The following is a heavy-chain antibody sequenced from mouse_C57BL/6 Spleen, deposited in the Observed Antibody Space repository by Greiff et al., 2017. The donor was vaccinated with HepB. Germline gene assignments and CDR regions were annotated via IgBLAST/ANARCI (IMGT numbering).Heavy chain of an antibody. J-gene: IGHJ1*03. CDR1: GYSFTGYY. D-gene: IGHD1-1*01. CDR2: INPSTGGT. Sequence: EVQRVESGPELVKPGASVKISCKASGYSFTGYYMNWVKQSPEKSLEWIGEINPSTGGTTYNQKFKAKATLTVDKSSSTAYMQLKSLTSEDSAVYYCARWGYGSSLGDFDVWGTGTTVTVSS. CDR3: ARWGYGSSLGDFDV. V-gene: IGHV1-42*01.